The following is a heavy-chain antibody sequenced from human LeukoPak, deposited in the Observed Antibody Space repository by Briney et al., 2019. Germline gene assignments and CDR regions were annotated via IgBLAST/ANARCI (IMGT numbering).Heavy chain of an antibody. J-gene: IGHJ6*02. V-gene: IGHV3-9*01. D-gene: IGHD6-13*01. CDR3: AKGIAAADHYGMDV. Sequence: GGSLRLSCAASGFTFDDYAMHWVRQAPGKGLEWVSGISWNSGSIGYADSVKGRFTISRGNAKNSLYLQMNSLRAEDTALYYCAKGIAAADHYGMDVWGQGTTVTVSS. CDR2: ISWNSGSI. CDR1: GFTFDDYA.